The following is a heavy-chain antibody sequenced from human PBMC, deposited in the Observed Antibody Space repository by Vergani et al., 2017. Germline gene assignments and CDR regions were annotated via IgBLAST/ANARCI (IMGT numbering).Heavy chain of an antibody. D-gene: IGHD2-2*02. CDR3: ARGCGSTSCYKRGEDWFDP. CDR1: GGSVRTSIGYY. V-gene: IGHV4-61*02. J-gene: IGHJ5*02. CDR2: IFSSGTT. Sequence: QVQLQESGPGLVKPSQTLSLSCTISGGSVRTSIGYYWTWIRQPAGKTLEWIGEIFSSGTTNYNPSFKNRVTMSVDTSKNQFSLKLNSVTAADTAVYYCARGCGSTSCYKRGEDWFDPWGQGTLVTVSS.